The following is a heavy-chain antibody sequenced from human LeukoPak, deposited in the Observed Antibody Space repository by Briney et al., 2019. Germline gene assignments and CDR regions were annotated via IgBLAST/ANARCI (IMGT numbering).Heavy chain of an antibody. J-gene: IGHJ4*02. D-gene: IGHD5-12*01. V-gene: IGHV3-21*01. CDR1: GFTFSSYS. Sequence: GGSLRLSCAASGFTFSSYSMNWVRQAPGKGLEWVSSISSSSSYIYYADSVKGRFTISRDNAKNSLYLQMNSLRAEDTAVYHCARDRDDSGYLRCFDYWGQGTLVTVSS. CDR2: ISSSSSYI. CDR3: ARDRDDSGYLRCFDY.